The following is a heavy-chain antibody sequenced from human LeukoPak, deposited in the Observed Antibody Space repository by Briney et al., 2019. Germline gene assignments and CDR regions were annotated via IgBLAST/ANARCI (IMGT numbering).Heavy chain of an antibody. CDR2: IKQDGSEK. CDR1: GFTYSSFW. Sequence: GGSLRLSCAASGFTYSSFWKSCVREATGKALEGVENIKQDGSEKYYVDSVKGRFTISRDNAKNSLYLQMNSLRAEDMALYYCAKGSGSGWSGHNFFDYWGQGTLVTVSS. D-gene: IGHD6-19*01. CDR3: AKGSGSGWSGHNFFDY. V-gene: IGHV3-7*03. J-gene: IGHJ4*02.